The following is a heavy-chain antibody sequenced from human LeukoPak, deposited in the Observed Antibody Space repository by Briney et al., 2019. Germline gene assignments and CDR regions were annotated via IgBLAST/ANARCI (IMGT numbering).Heavy chain of an antibody. CDR2: ISSSSSYI. Sequence: GGSLRLSCAASGFTFSDYWMNWVRQAPGKGLEWVSSISSSSSYIYYADSVKGRFTISRDNAKNSLYLQMNSLRAEDTAVYYCARDFYGDLGFDYWGQGTLVTVSS. J-gene: IGHJ4*02. CDR1: GFTFSDYW. CDR3: ARDFYGDLGFDY. V-gene: IGHV3-21*01. D-gene: IGHD4-17*01.